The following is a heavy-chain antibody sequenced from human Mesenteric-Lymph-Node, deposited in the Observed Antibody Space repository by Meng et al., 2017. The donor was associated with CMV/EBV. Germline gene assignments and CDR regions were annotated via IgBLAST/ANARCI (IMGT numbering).Heavy chain of an antibody. CDR1: GFNFITHG. V-gene: IGHV3-30*02. J-gene: IGHJ4*02. CDR3: AKENCDGDCPQYFIDN. Sequence: RGSLRLSCAASGFNFITHGMHWVRQAPGKGLEWVTFIRYDGSHKYYADSVKGRFTISRDNSKNMLYLRMDSLRAEDTAVYYCAKENCDGDCPQYFIDNWGQGTLVTVSS. D-gene: IGHD2-21*02. CDR2: IRYDGSHK.